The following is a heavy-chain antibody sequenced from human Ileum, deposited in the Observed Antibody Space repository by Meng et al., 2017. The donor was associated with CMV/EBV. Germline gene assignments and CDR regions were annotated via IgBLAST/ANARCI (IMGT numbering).Heavy chain of an antibody. V-gene: IGHV4-61*02. J-gene: IGHJ4*02. D-gene: IGHD6-13*01. Sequence: VQLRASCPGLVTPSQTRSLSCTVTGGSISSGSYYWSWIRQPAGKGLAWIVRIYTSGSTNYNPSLKSRVTISVDASKNQFSLKLSSVTAADTAVYYCARDSYSSSWAMDYWGQGTLVTVSS. CDR2: IYTSGST. CDR3: ARDSYSSSWAMDY. CDR1: GGSISSGSYY.